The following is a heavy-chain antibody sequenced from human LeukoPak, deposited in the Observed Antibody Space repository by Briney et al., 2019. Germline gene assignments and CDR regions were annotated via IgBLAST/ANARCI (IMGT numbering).Heavy chain of an antibody. D-gene: IGHD2-2*01. CDR3: ARVGHCSGTRCYPGWFDP. J-gene: IGHJ5*02. V-gene: IGHV4-34*01. Sequence: SETLSLTCAVYGGSFSGYYWSWIRQPPGKGLEWIGEINHSGSTNYNPSLKSRVTISVDTSKNQFSLKLSSVTAADTAVYYCARVGHCSGTRCYPGWFDPWGQGTLVTVSS. CDR2: INHSGST. CDR1: GGSFSGYY.